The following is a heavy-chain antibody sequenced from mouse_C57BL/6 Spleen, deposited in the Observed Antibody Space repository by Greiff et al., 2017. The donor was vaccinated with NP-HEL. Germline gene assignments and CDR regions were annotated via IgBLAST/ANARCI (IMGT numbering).Heavy chain of an antibody. Sequence: VQLQQSGAELVRPGASVTLSCKASGYTFTDYEMHWVKQTPVHGLEWIGAIDPETGGTAYNQKFKGKAILTADKSSSTAYMELRSLTYEDSAVYYCTIPVYGNSFDYWGQGTTLTVSS. V-gene: IGHV1-15*01. D-gene: IGHD2-1*01. CDR2: IDPETGGT. J-gene: IGHJ2*01. CDR1: GYTFTDYE. CDR3: TIPVYGNSFDY.